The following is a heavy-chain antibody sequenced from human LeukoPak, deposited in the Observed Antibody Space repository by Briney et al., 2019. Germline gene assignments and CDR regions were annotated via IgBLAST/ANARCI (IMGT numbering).Heavy chain of an antibody. V-gene: IGHV3-11*05. J-gene: IGHJ4*02. CDR3: ARGGGQWLVFDY. D-gene: IGHD6-19*01. CDR1: GFXFSDYY. CDR2: ISSSSSYT. Sequence: GGSLRLSCAASGFXFSDYYMSWIRQAPGKGLEWVSYISSSSSYTNYADSVKGRFTISRDNAKNSLYLQMNSLRAEDTAVYYCARGGGQWLVFDYWGQGTLVTVSS.